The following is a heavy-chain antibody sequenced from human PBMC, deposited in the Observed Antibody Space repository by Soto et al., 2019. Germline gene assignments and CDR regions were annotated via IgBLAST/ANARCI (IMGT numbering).Heavy chain of an antibody. Sequence: QVPLQQWGAGLLKPSETLSLTCAVYGGSFSGYYWSWIRQPPGKGLEWIGEINHSGSTNYNPSLKSRVTISVETSKNNFSLKLRSVTAADTAVYYCAIAAAGNWFDPWGQVTLVTVAA. V-gene: IGHV4-34*01. J-gene: IGHJ5*02. CDR2: INHSGST. CDR1: GGSFSGYY. D-gene: IGHD6-13*01. CDR3: AIAAAGNWFDP.